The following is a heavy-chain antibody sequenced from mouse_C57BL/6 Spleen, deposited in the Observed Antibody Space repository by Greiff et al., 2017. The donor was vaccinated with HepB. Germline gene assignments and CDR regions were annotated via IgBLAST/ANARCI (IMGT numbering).Heavy chain of an antibody. V-gene: IGHV3-6*01. Sequence: EVQLVESGPGLVKPSQSLSLTCSVTGYSITSGYYWNWIRQFPGNKLEWMGYISYDGSNNYNPSLKNRISITRDTSKNQFFLKLNSVTTEDTATYYCARNYDYDEGIDYWGQGTTLTVSS. CDR2: ISYDGSN. J-gene: IGHJ2*01. CDR3: ARNYDYDEGIDY. CDR1: GYSITSGYY. D-gene: IGHD2-4*01.